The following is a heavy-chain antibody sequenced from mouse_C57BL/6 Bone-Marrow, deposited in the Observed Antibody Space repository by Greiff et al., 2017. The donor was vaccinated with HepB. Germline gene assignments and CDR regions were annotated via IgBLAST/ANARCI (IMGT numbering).Heavy chain of an antibody. CDR2: IDPSDSYT. J-gene: IGHJ3*01. Sequence: QVQLQQPGAELVKPGASVKLSCKASGYTFTSYWMQWVKQRPGQGLEWIGEIDPSDSYTNYNQKFKGKAKLTVDKSSSTAYMQLSSLTSEDSAVYYCASGSYGFAYWGQGTLLTVSA. CDR3: ASGSYGFAY. D-gene: IGHD1-1*02. V-gene: IGHV1-50*01. CDR1: GYTFTSYW.